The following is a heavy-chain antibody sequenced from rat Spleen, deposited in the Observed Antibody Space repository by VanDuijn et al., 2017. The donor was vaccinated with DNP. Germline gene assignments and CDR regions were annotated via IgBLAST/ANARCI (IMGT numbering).Heavy chain of an antibody. CDR2: IDSEGST. V-gene: IGHV3-3*01. J-gene: IGHJ4*01. Sequence: EVQLQESGPGLVKPSQSLSLTCSVTGYSITSNYWGWIRKFPGNELEWMGYIDSEGSTNYNPSLKSRISITRDTSKNQFFLQVNSVTTEDTATYYCARWPGYNPPYAMDAWGQGTSVTVSS. CDR3: ARWPGYNPPYAMDA. D-gene: IGHD1-4*01. CDR1: GYSITSNY.